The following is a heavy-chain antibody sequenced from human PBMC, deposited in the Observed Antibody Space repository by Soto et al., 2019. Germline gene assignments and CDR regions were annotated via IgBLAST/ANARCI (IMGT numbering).Heavy chain of an antibody. D-gene: IGHD3-10*01. J-gene: IGHJ5*02. CDR2: GST. CDR3: ARDPGSGSYYGWFDP. V-gene: IGHV4-59*01. Sequence: GSTNYNPSLKSRVTISVDTSKNQFSLKLSSVTAADTAVYYGARDPGSGSYYGWFDPWGQGTLVTVSS.